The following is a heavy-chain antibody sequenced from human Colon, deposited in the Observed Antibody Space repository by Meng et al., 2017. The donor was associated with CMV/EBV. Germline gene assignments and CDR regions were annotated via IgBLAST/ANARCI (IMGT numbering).Heavy chain of an antibody. D-gene: IGHD6-13*01. CDR1: GFTFSDHY. CDR2: IYSGGSST. J-gene: IGHJ4*02. Sequence: GESLKISCAASGFTFSDHYMDWVRQAPGKGLEWVSVIYSGGSSTYYADSVKGRFTISRDNSKNTLYLQMNSLRAEDTAVYYCAKAPSWYDYWGQGTLVTVSS. V-gene: IGHV3-23*03. CDR3: AKAPSWYDY.